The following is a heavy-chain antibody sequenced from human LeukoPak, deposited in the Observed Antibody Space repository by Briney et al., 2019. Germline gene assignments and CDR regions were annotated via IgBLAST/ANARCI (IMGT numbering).Heavy chain of an antibody. V-gene: IGHV3-23*01. Sequence: GGSLRLSCAASGFTFGSYAMSWVRQAPGKGLEWVSAISGSGGSTYYADSVKGRFTISRDNSKNTLYLQMNSLRAEDTAVYYCAKEDYDFWSGYLLWFDPWGQGTLVTVSS. J-gene: IGHJ5*02. CDR2: ISGSGGST. CDR1: GFTFGSYA. D-gene: IGHD3-3*01. CDR3: AKEDYDFWSGYLLWFDP.